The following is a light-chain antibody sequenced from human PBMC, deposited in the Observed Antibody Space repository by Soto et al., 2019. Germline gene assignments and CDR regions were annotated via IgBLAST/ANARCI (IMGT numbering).Light chain of an antibody. J-gene: IGKJ2*01. V-gene: IGKV1-39*01. CDR2: AAS. CDR1: QSISIY. CDR3: QQSYSALPT. Sequence: IQMTQSPSSLSASGGDRVTITCRASQSISIYLNWYQQKPGKAPKLLIYAASNLQSGVPSRFSGSGSGTDFTLTISSLQPEDFATYYCQQSYSALPTFGQGTKLEIK.